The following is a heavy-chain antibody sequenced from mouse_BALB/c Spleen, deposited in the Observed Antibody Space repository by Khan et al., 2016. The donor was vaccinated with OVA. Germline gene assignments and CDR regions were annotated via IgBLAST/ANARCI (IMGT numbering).Heavy chain of an antibody. V-gene: IGHV1-39*01. Sequence: EVQLQQSGPELEKPGASVKISCKASGYSFTGYNMNWVKQSNGKSLEWIGNIEPYYGGATYNQKFKGKATLTVDKSSSPAYMQLKSLTSEDSAGYYCARGDGNYVRYYCDYWCHGTTLTVSS. J-gene: IGHJ2*01. CDR2: IEPYYGGA. CDR3: ARGDGNYVRYYCDY. D-gene: IGHD2-1*01. CDR1: GYSFTGYN.